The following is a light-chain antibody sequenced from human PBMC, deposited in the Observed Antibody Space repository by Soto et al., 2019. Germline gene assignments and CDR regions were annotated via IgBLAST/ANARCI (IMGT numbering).Light chain of an antibody. CDR1: QDIASY. J-gene: IGKJ3*01. V-gene: IGKV1-9*01. Sequence: DIQLTQSPSFLSASVGDRVTITCRASQDIASYLAWYQQKPGKAPKLLIYAASTLQSGVPSRFSGSGSGTEFTLTISSLQPEDFATYYCLQLSDYPFTFGPGTKVDIK. CDR2: AAS. CDR3: LQLSDYPFT.